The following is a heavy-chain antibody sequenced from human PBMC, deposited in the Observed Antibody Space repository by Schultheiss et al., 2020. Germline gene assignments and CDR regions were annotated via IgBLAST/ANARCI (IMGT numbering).Heavy chain of an antibody. V-gene: IGHV3-53*01. CDR2: IYSGGST. J-gene: IGHJ4*02. CDR1: GFTVSSNY. D-gene: IGHD2-15*01. Sequence: GGSLRLSCAASGFTVSSNYMSWVRQAPGKGLEWVSVIYSGGSTYSADSVKGRFTISRDNDKNSLYLQMKSLRAEDTDVYYCAKDLVEAPRFDYWGQGTLVTVSS. CDR3: AKDLVEAPRFDY.